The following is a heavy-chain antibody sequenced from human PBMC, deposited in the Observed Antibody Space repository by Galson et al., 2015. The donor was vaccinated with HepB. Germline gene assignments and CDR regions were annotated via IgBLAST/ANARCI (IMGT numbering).Heavy chain of an antibody. Sequence: SLRLSCAASGFTFSSYSMNWVRQAPGKGLEWVSYISSSSSTIYYADSVKGRFTISRDNAKNSLYLQMNSLRDEDTAVYYCARDGWPSDIVVVPAAMEPPDYWGQGTLLTVSS. V-gene: IGHV3-48*02. CDR3: ARDGWPSDIVVVPAAMEPPDY. CDR2: ISSSSSTI. D-gene: IGHD2-2*01. J-gene: IGHJ4*02. CDR1: GFTFSSYS.